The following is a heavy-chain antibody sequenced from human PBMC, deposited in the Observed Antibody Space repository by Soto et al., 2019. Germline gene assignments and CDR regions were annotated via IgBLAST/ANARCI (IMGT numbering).Heavy chain of an antibody. CDR3: ARHGSGGQDAFDI. Sequence: QVQLQESGPGLVKPSETLSLTCTVSGGSISSYYWSWIRQPPGKGLEWIGYIYYSGSTNYNPSLKSRVTISVDTSKNQFSLKLSSVTAADTAVYYCARHGSGGQDAFDIWGQGTMVTVSS. D-gene: IGHD3-16*01. CDR1: GGSISSYY. V-gene: IGHV4-59*08. CDR2: IYYSGST. J-gene: IGHJ3*02.